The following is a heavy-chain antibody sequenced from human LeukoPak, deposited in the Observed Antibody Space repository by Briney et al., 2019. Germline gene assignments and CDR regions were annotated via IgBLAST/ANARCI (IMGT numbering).Heavy chain of an antibody. CDR2: ISSTGGST. V-gene: IGHV3-64*02. J-gene: IGHJ4*02. D-gene: IGHD6-13*01. Sequence: GGSLRLSCAASGFTFSSYGMHWVRQAPEKGLDYVSAISSTGGSTHYADSVKGRFTISRDNSKNTLYLQMGSLRGEDTAVYYCARGGAAAGTGGNDYWGQGTLVIVSS. CDR1: GFTFSSYG. CDR3: ARGGAAAGTGGNDY.